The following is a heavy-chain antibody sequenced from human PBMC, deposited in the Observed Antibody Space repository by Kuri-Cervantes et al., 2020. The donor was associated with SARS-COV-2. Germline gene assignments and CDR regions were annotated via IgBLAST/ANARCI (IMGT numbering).Heavy chain of an antibody. D-gene: IGHD3-9*01. V-gene: IGHV3-23*01. Sequence: GGSLRLSCAASGFTFSSYAMSWVRQAPGKGLEWVSYISSSGSTIYYADSVKGRFTISRDNSKNTLYLQMNSLRAEDTAVYYCAKDVELRYFDWLPPSYYFDYWGQGTLVTVSS. CDR1: GFTFSSYA. CDR3: AKDVELRYFDWLPPSYYFDY. CDR2: ISSSGSTI. J-gene: IGHJ4*02.